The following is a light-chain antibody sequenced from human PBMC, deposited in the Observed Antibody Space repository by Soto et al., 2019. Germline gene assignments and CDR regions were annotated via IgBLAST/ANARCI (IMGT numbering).Light chain of an antibody. CDR1: QSVNTN. CDR2: GAS. CDR3: QQYGGSPIT. J-gene: IGKJ5*01. V-gene: IGKV3-20*01. Sequence: IVLTQSPATLSLSPGDRVTLACRASQSVNTNLAWYQQKPGQAPTLVTSGASNRDSGVPVRFSGSGPGTDFTLSISRLETEDFALDYCQQYGGSPITFGLGTRLEIK.